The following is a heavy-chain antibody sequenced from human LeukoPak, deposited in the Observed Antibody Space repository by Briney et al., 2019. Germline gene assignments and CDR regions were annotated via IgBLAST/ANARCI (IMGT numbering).Heavy chain of an antibody. CDR2: FHHPGTT. D-gene: IGHD1-20*01. V-gene: IGHV4-38-2*02. Sequence: SETLSLTCVVSGYSISSGYYWGWIRQPPGKGLEWIGTFHHPGTTYYNPSLSSRVTISVDTSKNQFSLRLNSVTAADTAVYFCARDPGYTANWNYFDYWGQGALVTVSS. J-gene: IGHJ4*02. CDR1: GYSISSGYY. CDR3: ARDPGYTANWNYFDY.